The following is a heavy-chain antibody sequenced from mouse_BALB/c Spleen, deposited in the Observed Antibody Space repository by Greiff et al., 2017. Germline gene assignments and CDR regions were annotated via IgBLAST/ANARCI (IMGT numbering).Heavy chain of an antibody. V-gene: IGHV1-26*01. CDR3: ARGGNYGGYFDY. J-gene: IGHJ2*01. D-gene: IGHD2-1*01. CDR1: GYSFTGYY. CDR2: INPYNGGT. Sequence: VQLQQSGPELVKPGASVKISCKASGYSFTGYYMHWVKQSHVKSLEWIGRINPYNGGTSYNQKFKGKATLTVDKSSSTAYMELLSLTSEDSAVYYCARGGNYGGYFDYWGQGTTLTVSS.